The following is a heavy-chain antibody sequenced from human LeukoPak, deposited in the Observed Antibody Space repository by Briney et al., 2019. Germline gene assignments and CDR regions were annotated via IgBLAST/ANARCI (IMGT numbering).Heavy chain of an antibody. Sequence: EASVKVPCKASGGTFSSYAISWVRQAPGQGLEWMGRIIPIFGTANYAQKFQGRVTITTDESTSTAYMELSSLRSEDTAVCYCASGGVGMVYASTHFDYWGQGTLVTVSS. D-gene: IGHD2-8*01. CDR3: ASGGVGMVYASTHFDY. CDR2: IIPIFGTA. J-gene: IGHJ4*02. CDR1: GGTFSSYA. V-gene: IGHV1-69*05.